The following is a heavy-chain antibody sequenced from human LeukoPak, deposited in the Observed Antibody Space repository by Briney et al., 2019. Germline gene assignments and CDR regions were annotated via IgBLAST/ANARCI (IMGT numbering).Heavy chain of an antibody. J-gene: IGHJ6*03. V-gene: IGHV1-69*13. CDR2: IIPIFGTA. D-gene: IGHD2-15*01. Sequence: SVKVSCKASGYTFTSYYMHWVRQAPGQGLEWMGGIIPIFGTANYAQKFQGRVTITADESTSTAYMELSSLRSEDTAVYYCARVGYCSGGSCPYYYYMDVWGKGTTVTVSS. CDR1: GYTFTSYY. CDR3: ARVGYCSGGSCPYYYYMDV.